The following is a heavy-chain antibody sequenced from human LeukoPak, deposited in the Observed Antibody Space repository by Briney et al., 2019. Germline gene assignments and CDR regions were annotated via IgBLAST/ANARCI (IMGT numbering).Heavy chain of an antibody. CDR1: GFTFSSYN. D-gene: IGHD5-12*01. V-gene: IGHV3-23*01. Sequence: PGGSLRLSCVVSGFTFSSYNMNWVRQAPGKGLEWVSCIRGSGSYTYYADSVQGRFTISRDNSKNTLYLHMNSLRAEDTALYYCAKYPWGSGYGYIDYWGQGTLVTVSS. J-gene: IGHJ4*02. CDR3: AKYPWGSGYGYIDY. CDR2: IRGSGSYT.